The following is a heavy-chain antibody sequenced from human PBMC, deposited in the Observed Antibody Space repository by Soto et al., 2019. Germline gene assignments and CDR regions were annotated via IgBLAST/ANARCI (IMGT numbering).Heavy chain of an antibody. CDR3: ARVGGLGYCSSTSCYSPTLDY. CDR2: INHSGST. D-gene: IGHD2-2*01. Sequence: VQLQQWGAGLLKPSETLSLTCAVYGGSFSGYYWSWIRQPPGKGLEWIGEINHSGSTNYNPSLKSRVTISVDTSKNQFSLKLSSVTAADTAVYYCARVGGLGYCSSTSCYSPTLDYWGQGTLVTVSS. V-gene: IGHV4-34*01. CDR1: GGSFSGYY. J-gene: IGHJ4*02.